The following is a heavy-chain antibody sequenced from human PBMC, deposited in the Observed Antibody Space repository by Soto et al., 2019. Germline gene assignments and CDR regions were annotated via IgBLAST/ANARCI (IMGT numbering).Heavy chain of an antibody. Sequence: TSETLSLTCTVSGGSISSGGYYWSWIRQHPGKGLEWIGYIYYSGSTYYNPSLKSRVTISVDTSKNQFSLKLSSVTAADTAVYYCARDRGSGSYLAFDIWGQGTMVTVSS. V-gene: IGHV4-31*03. CDR1: GGSISSGGYY. CDR2: IYYSGST. CDR3: ARDRGSGSYLAFDI. D-gene: IGHD3-10*01. J-gene: IGHJ3*02.